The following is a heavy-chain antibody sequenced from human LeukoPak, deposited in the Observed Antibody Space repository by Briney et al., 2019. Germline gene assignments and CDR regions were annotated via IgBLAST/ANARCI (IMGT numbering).Heavy chain of an antibody. D-gene: IGHD3-22*01. J-gene: IGHJ3*02. CDR2: IWYDGSNK. CDR3: ARDLGDYYDSSGYYPVDAFDI. V-gene: IGHV3-33*01. Sequence: PGGSLRLSCAASGFAFSSYGMHWVRQAPGKGLEWVAVIWYDGSNKYYADSVKGRFTISRDNSKNTLYLQMNSLRAEDTAVYYCARDLGDYYDSSGYYPVDAFDIWGQGTMVTVSS. CDR1: GFAFSSYG.